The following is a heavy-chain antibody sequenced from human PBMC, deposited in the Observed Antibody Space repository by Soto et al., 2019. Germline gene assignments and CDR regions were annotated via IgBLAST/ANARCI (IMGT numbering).Heavy chain of an antibody. V-gene: IGHV1-2*02. CDR2: INPISGGT. CDR1: GNTFTNHD. CDR3: ARVPGLELLDH. Sequence: ASVKVSCKASGNTFTNHDLNWVRQAPGQGLEWVAWINPISGGTKYAQKFQGRVTVTRDTSISTAYMELSRLRSDDTAVYYCARVPGLELLDHWGQGTLVTVSS. D-gene: IGHD1-7*01. J-gene: IGHJ4*02.